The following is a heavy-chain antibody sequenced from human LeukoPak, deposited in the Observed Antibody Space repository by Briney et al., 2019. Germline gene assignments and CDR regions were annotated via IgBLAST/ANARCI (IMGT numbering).Heavy chain of an antibody. CDR3: ARDRGIAAAGEYYFDY. Sequence: SETLSLTCTVSGGSISSGSYYWSWIRQPAGKGLEWIGRIYISGSTNYNPSLKSRVTISVDTSKNQFSLKLSSVTAADTAVYYCARDRGIAAAGEYYFDYWGQGTLVTVSS. CDR2: IYISGST. J-gene: IGHJ4*02. D-gene: IGHD6-13*01. CDR1: GGSISSGSYY. V-gene: IGHV4-61*02.